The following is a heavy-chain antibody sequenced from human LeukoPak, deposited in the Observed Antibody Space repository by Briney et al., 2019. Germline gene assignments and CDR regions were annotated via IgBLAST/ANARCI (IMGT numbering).Heavy chain of an antibody. CDR3: ARQAGAAISYDAFDI. J-gene: IGHJ3*02. D-gene: IGHD1-26*01. CDR1: GYSLTSYW. CDR2: IYPGDSDT. V-gene: IGHV5-51*01. Sequence: GESLKISCKGSGYSLTSYWIGWVRPMPGKGLEWMGIIYPGDSDTRYSPSFQGQVTISADKSISTAYLQWSSLKASDTAMYYCARQAGAAISYDAFDIWGQGTMVTVSS.